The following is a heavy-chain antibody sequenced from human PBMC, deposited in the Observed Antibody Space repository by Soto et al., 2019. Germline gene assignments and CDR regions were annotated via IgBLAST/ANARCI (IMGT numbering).Heavy chain of an antibody. J-gene: IGHJ6*02. CDR3: AKSTRITVFGVPPADV. Sequence: QVQLVESGGGVVQPGRSLRLSCAASGFTFNNYGMHWVRQAPGKGLEWVAVISYDGNNKYSADSVKGRFTISRDNSKNTLSLQINSLRAEDTAVYYCAKSTRITVFGVPPADVWGQGTTVTVSS. CDR1: GFTFNNYG. D-gene: IGHD3-3*01. V-gene: IGHV3-30*18. CDR2: ISYDGNNK.